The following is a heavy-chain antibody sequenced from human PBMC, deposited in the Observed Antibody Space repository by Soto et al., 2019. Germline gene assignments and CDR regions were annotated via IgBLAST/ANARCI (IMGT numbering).Heavy chain of an antibody. J-gene: IGHJ5*02. Sequence: ASVKVSCKASGYTFTGYYMHWVRQAPGQGLEWMGWIDPNSGGTNYAQKFQGRVTMARDTSISTAYMELSRLRSDDTAVYYCARVNGERVPYNWFDPWGQGTLVTVSS. CDR1: GYTFTGYY. CDR2: IDPNSGGT. V-gene: IGHV1-2*02. CDR3: ARVNGERVPYNWFDP.